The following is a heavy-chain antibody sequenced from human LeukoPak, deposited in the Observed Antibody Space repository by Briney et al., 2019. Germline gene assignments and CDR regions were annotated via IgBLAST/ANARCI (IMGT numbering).Heavy chain of an antibody. J-gene: IGHJ4*02. Sequence: GRSLRLFCAASGFTFSSYGMHWVRQAAGKGLEWVAVIWYDGSNKYYADSVKGRFTISRDNSKNTLYLQMNSLRAEDTAVYYCARAEAVPLYYFDYWGQGTLVTVSS. V-gene: IGHV3-33*01. D-gene: IGHD2-2*01. CDR3: ARAEAVPLYYFDY. CDR1: GFTFSSYG. CDR2: IWYDGSNK.